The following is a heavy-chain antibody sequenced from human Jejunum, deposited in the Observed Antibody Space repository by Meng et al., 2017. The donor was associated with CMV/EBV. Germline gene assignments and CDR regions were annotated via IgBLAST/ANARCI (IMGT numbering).Heavy chain of an antibody. V-gene: IGHV4-4*07. Sequence: QLRLQESGPGLVMSSDTLPLTCFVSAGSISGYYWSCIRQPAGKGLEWIGRIYTSGSTHYNPSLKSRLTMSVDLSNNQISLKLRSVTGADTAVYYCARESGSYYWFDPWGQGTLVTVFS. CDR2: IYTSGST. D-gene: IGHD1-26*01. CDR3: ARESGSYYWFDP. CDR1: AGSISGYY. J-gene: IGHJ5*02.